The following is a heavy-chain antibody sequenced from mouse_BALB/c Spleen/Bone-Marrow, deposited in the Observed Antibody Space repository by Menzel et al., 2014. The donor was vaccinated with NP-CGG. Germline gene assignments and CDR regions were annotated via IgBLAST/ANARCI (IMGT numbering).Heavy chain of an antibody. Sequence: VQLKQSGPELVKPGASVKISCKASGYSFTGYYMHWVKQSHGNSLDWIGYIYPYNGVSSYNQKFKGKATLTVDKSSSTAYMELRSLTPDDSAVYYCESRGEYFDVWGAGTTVTVSS. CDR2: IYPYNGVS. J-gene: IGHJ1*01. V-gene: IGHV1-31*01. CDR3: ESRGEYFDV. CDR1: GYSFTGYY.